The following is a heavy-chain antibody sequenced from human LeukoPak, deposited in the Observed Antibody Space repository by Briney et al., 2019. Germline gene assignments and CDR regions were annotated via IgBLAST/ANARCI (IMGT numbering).Heavy chain of an antibody. Sequence: SETLSLTCTVSGGSISSSSYYWGWLRQPPGTGLEWIGSIYYSGSTYYNPSLKSRVTISVDTSKSQFSLKLSSVTAADTAVYYCARDLFHELYGSGSYWFWGQGTLVTVSS. CDR3: ARDLFHELYGSGSYWF. D-gene: IGHD3-10*01. CDR2: IYYSGST. CDR1: GGSISSSSYY. J-gene: IGHJ4*02. V-gene: IGHV4-39*07.